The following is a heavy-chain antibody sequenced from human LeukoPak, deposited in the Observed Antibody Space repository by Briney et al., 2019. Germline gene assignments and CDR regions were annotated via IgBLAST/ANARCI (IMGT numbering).Heavy chain of an antibody. CDR1: GFTFSNYA. CDR3: ARDSTYYYDSGSSGPHYFDN. V-gene: IGHV3-30*01. Sequence: GKSLRLSCAASGFTFSNYAMHWVRQAPGKGLEWVSLISSGGTYEYYADSVKGRFTISRGNSKNTLYLQLNSLRAEDTAVYYCARDSTYYYDSGSSGPHYFDNWGQGTLVTVSS. J-gene: IGHJ4*02. CDR2: ISSGGTYE. D-gene: IGHD3-10*01.